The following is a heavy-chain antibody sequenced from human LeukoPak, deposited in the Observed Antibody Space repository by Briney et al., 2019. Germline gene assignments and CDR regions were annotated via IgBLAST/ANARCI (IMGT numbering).Heavy chain of an antibody. D-gene: IGHD6-13*01. V-gene: IGHV4-34*01. CDR3: ARGLLYSSSLNWFDP. CDR2: INHSGST. J-gene: IGHJ5*02. Sequence: NPSETLSLTCAVYGGSFSGYYWSWIRQPPGKGLEWIGEINHSGSTNYNPSLKSRVTISVDTSKNQFSLKLSSVTAADTAVYYCARGLLYSSSLNWFDPWGQGTLVTVSS. CDR1: GGSFSGYY.